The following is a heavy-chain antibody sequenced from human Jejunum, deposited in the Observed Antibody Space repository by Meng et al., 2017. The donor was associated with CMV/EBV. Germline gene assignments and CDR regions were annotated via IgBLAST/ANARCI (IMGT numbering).Heavy chain of an antibody. V-gene: IGHV1-46*04. J-gene: IGHJ6*02. Sequence: WVRPAPGEGLGWGGIINPSGYTTTYAQNLEGRGAVTTDTSTKTVFRELSSLRSDDTATYYCARDGGTYRTAAGGGYNFYYYGRDVWGQGTTVTVSS. CDR2: INPSGYTT. D-gene: IGHD5-18*01. CDR3: ARDGGTYRTAAGGGYNFYYYGRDV.